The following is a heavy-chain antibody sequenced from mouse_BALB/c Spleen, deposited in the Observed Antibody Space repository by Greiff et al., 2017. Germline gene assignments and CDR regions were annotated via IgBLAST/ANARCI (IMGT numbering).Heavy chain of an antibody. J-gene: IGHJ2*01. V-gene: IGHV1-54*01. D-gene: IGHD2-4*01. Sequence: VKVVESGAELVRPGTSVKVSCKASGYAFTNYLIEWVKQRPGQGLEWIGVINPGSGGTNYNEKFKGKATLTADKSSSTAYMQLSSLTSDDSAVYFCARAMIYYFDYWGQGTTLTVSS. CDR1: GYAFTNYL. CDR3: ARAMIYYFDY. CDR2: INPGSGGT.